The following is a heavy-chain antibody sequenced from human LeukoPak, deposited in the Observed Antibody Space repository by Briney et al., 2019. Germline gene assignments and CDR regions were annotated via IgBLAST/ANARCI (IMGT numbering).Heavy chain of an antibody. V-gene: IGHV4-39*02. CDR3: AREVVVVPAAQRDGYYYYGMDV. CDR2: IYYSGST. D-gene: IGHD2-2*01. CDR1: GGSISSSSYY. Sequence: SETLSLTCTVSGGSISSSSYYWGWIRQPPGKGLEWIGSIYYSGSTYYNPSLKSRVTISVDTTKNQFSLKLSSVTAAETAVYYCAREVVVVPAAQRDGYYYYGMDVWGQGTTVTVSS. J-gene: IGHJ6*02.